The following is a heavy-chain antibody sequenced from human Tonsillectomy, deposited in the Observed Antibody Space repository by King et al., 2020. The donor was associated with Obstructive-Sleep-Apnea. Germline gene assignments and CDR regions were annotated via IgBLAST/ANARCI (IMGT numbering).Heavy chain of an antibody. CDR2: ISSNGGTT. CDR1: GFTFSSFA. D-gene: IGHD3-16*01. Sequence: VQLVESGGGLVQPGGSLRLSCSASGFTFSSFAMHWVRQAPGKGLEYVSAISSNGGTTYYADSVKGRFTISRDNSKNTLYLQMSSLRAEDSAVYYCVKGRGHKYENYEAAFDIWGQGTMVTVAS. CDR3: VKGRGHKYENYEAAFDI. J-gene: IGHJ3*02. V-gene: IGHV3-64D*06.